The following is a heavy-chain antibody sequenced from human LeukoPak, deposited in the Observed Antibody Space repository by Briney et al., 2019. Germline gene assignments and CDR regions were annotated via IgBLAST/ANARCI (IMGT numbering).Heavy chain of an antibody. CDR2: IYPGDSDT. CDR1: GYSFTSYW. D-gene: IGHD2-15*01. V-gene: IGHV5-51*01. Sequence: GESLKISCKGSGYSFTSYWIGWVRQMSGKGLEWMGIIYPGDSDTRYSPSFQGQVTISADKSISTAYLQWSSLKASDTAMYYCARQYCSGGSCYLGLDYWGQGTLVTVSS. CDR3: ARQYCSGGSCYLGLDY. J-gene: IGHJ4*02.